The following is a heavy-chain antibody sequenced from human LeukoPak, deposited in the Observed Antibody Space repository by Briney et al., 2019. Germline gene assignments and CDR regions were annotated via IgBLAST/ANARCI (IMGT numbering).Heavy chain of an antibody. D-gene: IGHD3-10*01. Sequence: SETLSLTCTVSGGSISSGGYYWSWIRQPPGKGLEWIGYIYHSGSTYYNPSLKSRVTISVDRSKNQFSLKLSSVTAADTAMYYCARHGYYGSGSYRGHFDYWGQGTLVTVSS. J-gene: IGHJ4*02. CDR1: GGSISSGGYY. CDR3: ARHGYYGSGSYRGHFDY. V-gene: IGHV4-30-2*01. CDR2: IYHSGST.